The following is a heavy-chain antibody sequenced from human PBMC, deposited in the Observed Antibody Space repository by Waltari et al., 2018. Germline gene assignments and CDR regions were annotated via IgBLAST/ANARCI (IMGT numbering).Heavy chain of an antibody. D-gene: IGHD6-19*01. CDR3: AKIAVAGNWFDP. J-gene: IGHJ5*02. Sequence: EVQLLESGGGLVQPGGSLRLSCAASGFTFSSYAMSWVRQAPGKGLEWVSAFSGSGGSKYHADSGKGRLTISRDNSKNTLYLQMNSLRAEDTAVYYCAKIAVAGNWFDPWGQGTLVTVSS. CDR2: FSGSGGSK. CDR1: GFTFSSYA. V-gene: IGHV3-23*01.